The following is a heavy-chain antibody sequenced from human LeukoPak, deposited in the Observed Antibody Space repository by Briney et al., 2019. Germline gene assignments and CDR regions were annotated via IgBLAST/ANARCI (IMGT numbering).Heavy chain of an antibody. CDR1: GFTFSSYG. CDR3: AKLRSENGSGSYYFDY. J-gene: IGHJ4*02. V-gene: IGHV3-23*01. D-gene: IGHD3-10*01. Sequence: GGSLRLSCAASGFTFSSYGMSWVRQAPGKGLEWVSAISGSGGSTYYADSVKGRFTISRDNSKNTLYLQMNSLRAEDTAVYYCAKLRSENGSGSYYFDYWGQGTLVTVSS. CDR2: ISGSGGST.